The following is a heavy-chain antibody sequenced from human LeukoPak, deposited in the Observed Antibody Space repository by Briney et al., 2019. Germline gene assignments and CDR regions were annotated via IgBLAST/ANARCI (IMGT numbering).Heavy chain of an antibody. V-gene: IGHV3-21*04. Sequence: GGSRRLSCAVSGFGFSTYNMNWVRQAPGKGLEWVSAISAGSTYMYYADSVKGRFTISRDNSKNTLYLQMNSLRAEDTAVYYCAKDRVTIFGVVIQMGAFDIWGQGTMVTVSS. D-gene: IGHD3-3*01. CDR3: AKDRVTIFGVVIQMGAFDI. CDR2: ISAGSTYM. CDR1: GFGFSTYN. J-gene: IGHJ3*02.